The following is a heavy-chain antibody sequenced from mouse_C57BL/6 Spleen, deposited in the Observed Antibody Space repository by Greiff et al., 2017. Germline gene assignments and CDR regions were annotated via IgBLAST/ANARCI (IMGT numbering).Heavy chain of an antibody. CDR1: AYTFTEYT. Sequence: QVQLQQSGAELVKPGASVKLSCKASAYTFTEYTIHWVKQRSGRGLDWIGWFYPGSGSIKYNEKFKDKAPLTADKSSSTVYMELSRLTSEDSAVYFCARHDYDGYYVPYYFDYWGQGTTLTVSS. CDR3: ARHDYDGYYVPYYFDY. J-gene: IGHJ2*01. V-gene: IGHV1-62-2*01. CDR2: FYPGSGSI. D-gene: IGHD2-3*01.